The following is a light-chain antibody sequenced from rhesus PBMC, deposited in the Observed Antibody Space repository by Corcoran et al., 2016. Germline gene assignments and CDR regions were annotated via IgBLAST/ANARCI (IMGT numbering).Light chain of an antibody. CDR3: QHHDNSPFT. J-gene: IGKJ3*01. V-gene: IGKV1-69*01. CDR1: QGISNW. Sequence: DIQMTQSPSSLSASVGDRVTITCRASQGISNWLAWYQQKPGRAPKLLIYRASNLETGVPSRFSGSGSGTDFTLTISGLQPEDIATYYCQHHDNSPFTFGPGTKLDIK. CDR2: RAS.